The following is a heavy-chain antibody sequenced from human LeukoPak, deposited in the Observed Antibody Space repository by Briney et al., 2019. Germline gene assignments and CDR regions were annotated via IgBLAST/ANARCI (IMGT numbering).Heavy chain of an antibody. D-gene: IGHD5-12*01. CDR3: ARDSANGYSGYDWENFDY. CDR2: INANSGGT. V-gene: IGHV1-2*02. CDR1: GYTFSGYD. J-gene: IGHJ4*02. Sequence: ASVKVSCKASGYTFSGYDMHWVRQAPGQGLEWMGWINANSGGTNYAQKFQGRVTMTRDTSISTAYMELSRLRSDDTAVYYCARDSANGYSGYDWENFDYWGQGTLVTVSS.